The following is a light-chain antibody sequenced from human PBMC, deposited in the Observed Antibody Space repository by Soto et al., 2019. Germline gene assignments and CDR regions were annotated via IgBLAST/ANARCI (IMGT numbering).Light chain of an antibody. V-gene: IGLV2-14*01. CDR1: GRDIGAYDY. CDR3: SSYTTSYFYV. J-gene: IGLJ1*01. Sequence: TQPASVSGSPGQSITISCTGSGRDIGAYDYVSWYQQHPGKAPKLLIYGVKNRPSGVSYRFSASKSAFTASLTISGLQAEDEAHYYCSSYTTSYFYVFGPGTKVTVL. CDR2: GVK.